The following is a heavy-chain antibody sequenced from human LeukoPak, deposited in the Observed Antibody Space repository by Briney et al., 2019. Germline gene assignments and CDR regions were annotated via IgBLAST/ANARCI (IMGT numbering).Heavy chain of an antibody. CDR1: GYTFTSYY. D-gene: IGHD4-17*01. CDR2: INPSGGST. V-gene: IGHV1-46*01. Sequence: ASVKVSCKASGYTFTSYYMHWVRQAPGQGLEWMGIINPSGGSTSYAQKFQGRVTMTRDTSTSTVYMELSSLRSEDTAVYYCARDNADYGDPPLLDYWGQGTLVTVSS. J-gene: IGHJ4*02. CDR3: ARDNADYGDPPLLDY.